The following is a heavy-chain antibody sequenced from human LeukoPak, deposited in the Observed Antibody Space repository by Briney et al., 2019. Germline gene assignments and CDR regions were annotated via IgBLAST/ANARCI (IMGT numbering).Heavy chain of an antibody. CDR2: INHSGST. CDR3: ARSGYSYGHIPFDY. J-gene: IGHJ4*02. D-gene: IGHD5-18*01. V-gene: IGHV4-34*01. Sequence: PSETLSLTCAVYGGSFSGYYWSWIRQPPGKGLEWIGEINHSGSTNYNPSLKSRVTISVDTSKNQFSLKLSSVTAADTAVYYCARSGYSYGHIPFDYWGQGTLVTVSS. CDR1: GGSFSGYY.